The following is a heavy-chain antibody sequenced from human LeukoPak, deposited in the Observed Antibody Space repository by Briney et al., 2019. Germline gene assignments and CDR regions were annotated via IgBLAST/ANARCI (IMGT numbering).Heavy chain of an antibody. J-gene: IGHJ4*02. CDR1: GFTFSSYG. CDR3: AKDIRYFDWLPYYFDY. D-gene: IGHD3-9*01. CDR2: IRYDGSNK. V-gene: IGHV3-30*02. Sequence: GGSLRLSCAASGFTFSSYGMPWVRQAPGKGLEWVEFIRYDGSNKYYADSVKGRFTISRDNSKNTLYLQMNSLRAEDTAVYYCAKDIRYFDWLPYYFDYWGQGTLVTVSS.